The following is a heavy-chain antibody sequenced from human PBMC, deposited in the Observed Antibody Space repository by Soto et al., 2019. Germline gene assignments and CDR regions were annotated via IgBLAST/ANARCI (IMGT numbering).Heavy chain of an antibody. V-gene: IGHV4-34*01. CDR3: ARVERDYARPFDP. J-gene: IGHJ5*02. Sequence: QVQLQQWGAGLLKPSETLSLTCAVYGGSFSGYYWSWIRQPPGKGLEWIGEINHSGSTNYNPSLKSRVTISVDTSKNQFPLKLSSVTAADTAVYYCARVERDYARPFDPWGQGTLVTVSS. CDR2: INHSGST. CDR1: GGSFSGYY. D-gene: IGHD4-17*01.